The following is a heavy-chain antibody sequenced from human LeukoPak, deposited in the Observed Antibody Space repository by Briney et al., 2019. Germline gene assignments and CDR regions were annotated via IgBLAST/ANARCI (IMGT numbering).Heavy chain of an antibody. Sequence: ASVKVSCKASGYTFTSYGISWVRQAPGQGLEWMGWISAYNGNTNYAQKLQGRVTITTDTSTSTAYMELRSLRSDDTAGYYCARGGQYSSSSPWYYFDYWGQGTLVTVSS. D-gene: IGHD6-6*01. CDR3: ARGGQYSSSSPWYYFDY. V-gene: IGHV1-18*01. J-gene: IGHJ4*02. CDR2: ISAYNGNT. CDR1: GYTFTSYG.